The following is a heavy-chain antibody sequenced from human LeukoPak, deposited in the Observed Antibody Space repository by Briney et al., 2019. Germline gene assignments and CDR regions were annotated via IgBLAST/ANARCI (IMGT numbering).Heavy chain of an antibody. D-gene: IGHD3-22*01. CDR1: GFTFSSYS. Sequence: PGGSLRPSCAASGFTFSSYSMNWVRQAPGKGLEWVSYISSSSSTIYYADSVKGRFTISRDNAKNSLYLQMNSLRAEDTAVYYCARGKSWYYYDSSGRGGWFDPWGQGTLVTVSS. CDR2: ISSSSSTI. J-gene: IGHJ5*02. CDR3: ARGKSWYYYDSSGRGGWFDP. V-gene: IGHV3-48*01.